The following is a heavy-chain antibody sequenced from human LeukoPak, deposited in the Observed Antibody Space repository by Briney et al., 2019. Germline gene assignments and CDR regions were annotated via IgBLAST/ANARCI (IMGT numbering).Heavy chain of an antibody. CDR3: AKAPLRQWLVDY. Sequence: PVGSLRLSCAASGFTFSSYAMSWVRQAPGKGLEWVSAISGSGGSTYYADSVKGRFTISRDNSKNTLYLQMNSLRAEDTAVYYCAKAPLRQWLVDYWGQGTLVTVSS. CDR1: GFTFSSYA. D-gene: IGHD6-19*01. CDR2: ISGSGGST. J-gene: IGHJ4*02. V-gene: IGHV3-23*01.